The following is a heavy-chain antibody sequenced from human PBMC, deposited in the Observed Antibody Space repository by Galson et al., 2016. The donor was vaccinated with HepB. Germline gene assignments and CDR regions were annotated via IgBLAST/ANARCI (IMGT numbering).Heavy chain of an antibody. V-gene: IGHV3-23*01. CDR2: ISGSGGSI. D-gene: IGHD3-16*01. CDR1: GFTFSSYA. J-gene: IGHJ6*02. Sequence: SLRLSCAASGFTFSSYAMSWVRQAPGKGLEWVSAISGSGGSIYYADSVEGRFTISSDNSKNTLYLQMNSLRAEDTAVYYCAKDRTTEDLGYYYYYGMDVWGQGTTVTVSS. CDR3: AKDRTTEDLGYYYYYGMDV.